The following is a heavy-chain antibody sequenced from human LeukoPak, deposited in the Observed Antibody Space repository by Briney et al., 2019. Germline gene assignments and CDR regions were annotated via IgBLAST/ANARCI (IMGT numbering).Heavy chain of an antibody. D-gene: IGHD5-24*01. CDR1: GGSISSYY. V-gene: IGHV4-59*01. CDR3: ARAPGGWLQFPWRNAFDI. CDR2: IYYSGST. J-gene: IGHJ3*02. Sequence: SETLSLTCTVSGGSISSYYWSWIRQPPGKGLEWIGYIYYSGSTNYNPPLKSRVTISVDTSKNQFSLKLSSVTAADTAVYYCARAPGGWLQFPWRNAFDIWGQGTMVTVSS.